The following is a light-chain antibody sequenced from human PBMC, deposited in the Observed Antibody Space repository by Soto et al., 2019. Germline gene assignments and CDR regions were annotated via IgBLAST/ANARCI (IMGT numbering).Light chain of an antibody. CDR1: QTIDNY. CDR3: QQSYNTPPVT. CDR2: AAS. J-gene: IGKJ3*01. Sequence: DIQMPQSTSSLSASVGDRVTSTCRASQTIDNYLNWYQQKPGKAPQLLIYAASSLQSGVPSRFSGSGSGTVVTLTISSLQPEDFATYYCQQSYNTPPVTFGPGTKVDI. V-gene: IGKV1-39*01.